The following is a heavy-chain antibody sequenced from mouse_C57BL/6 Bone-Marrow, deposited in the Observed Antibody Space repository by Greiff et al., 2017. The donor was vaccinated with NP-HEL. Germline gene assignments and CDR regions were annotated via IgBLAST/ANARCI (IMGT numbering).Heavy chain of an antibody. CDR1: GYTFTSYW. CDR3: ARNGYYGSSYGFAY. Sequence: VQLQQPGAELVKPGASVKLSCKASGYTFTSYWMHWVKLRPGQGLEWIGMIHPNSGSTNYNEKFKSKATLTVDKSSSTAYMQLSSLTSEDSAVYYCARNGYYGSSYGFAYWGQGTLVTVSA. CDR2: IHPNSGST. V-gene: IGHV1-64*01. D-gene: IGHD1-1*01. J-gene: IGHJ3*01.